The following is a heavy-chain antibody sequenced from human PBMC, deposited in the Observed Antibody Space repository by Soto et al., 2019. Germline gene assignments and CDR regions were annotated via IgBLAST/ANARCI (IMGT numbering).Heavy chain of an antibody. CDR1: GFTFSSYG. D-gene: IGHD2-15*01. Sequence: GGSLRLSCAASGFTFSSYGMHWVRQAPGKGLEWVAVISYDGSNKYYADSVKGRFTISRDNSKNTLYLQMNSLRAEDTAVYYCAKVEGVVVAARAFDIWGQGTMVTVSS. CDR2: ISYDGSNK. J-gene: IGHJ3*02. CDR3: AKVEGVVVAARAFDI. V-gene: IGHV3-30*18.